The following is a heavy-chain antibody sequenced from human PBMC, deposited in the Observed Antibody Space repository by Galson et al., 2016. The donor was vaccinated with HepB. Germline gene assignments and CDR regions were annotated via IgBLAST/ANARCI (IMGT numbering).Heavy chain of an antibody. CDR2: IKQDESEK. Sequence: SLRLSCAASGFTFSSYWMTWVRQAPGKGLEWVANIKQDESEKNYVDSVKGRFTISRDNARNSLYLQMNSLRADDSALYFCVSVAYFDEAFDYWGLGTLVTVSS. CDR3: VSVAYFDEAFDY. V-gene: IGHV3-7*01. J-gene: IGHJ4*02. CDR1: GFTFSSYW. D-gene: IGHD3-9*01.